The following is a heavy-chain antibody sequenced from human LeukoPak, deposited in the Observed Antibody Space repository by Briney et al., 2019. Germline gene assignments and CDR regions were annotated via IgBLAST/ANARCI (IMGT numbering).Heavy chain of an antibody. Sequence: GGSLRLSCAASGFTFSSYSMNSVPHAPGEGLEWVSYISSDSTTIYYADSVKGRFTISRDNAKNSLYLQMSSLRDEDTAVYYCGRGRAYWGQGTLVSVSS. CDR3: GRGRAY. V-gene: IGHV3-48*02. CDR1: GFTFSSYS. J-gene: IGHJ4*02. CDR2: ISSDSTTI.